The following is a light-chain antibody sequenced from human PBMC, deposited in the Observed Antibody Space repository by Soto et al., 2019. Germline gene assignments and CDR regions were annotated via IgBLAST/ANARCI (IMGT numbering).Light chain of an antibody. CDR3: CSYAGSYTDV. CDR2: SVS. V-gene: IGLV2-11*01. Sequence: SVVTQSRSVCGYPAVSVTISCNGTSSDVGGHNYVSWYQQYPGKAPKLLLSSVSKRPSGVPDRFSGSKSGNTASLTISGLQAEDEADYYCCSYAGSYTDVFGTGTKV. CDR1: SSDVGGHNY. J-gene: IGLJ1*01.